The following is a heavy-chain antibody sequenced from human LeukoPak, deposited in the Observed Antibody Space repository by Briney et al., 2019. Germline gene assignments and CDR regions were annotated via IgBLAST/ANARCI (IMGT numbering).Heavy chain of an antibody. CDR3: ARGECSGGSCYADRWFDP. D-gene: IGHD2-15*01. Sequence: ASVKVSCKASGYTFTSYDINWVRQATGQGLEWMGWMNPNSGNTGYAQKFQGRVTITRNTSISTAYMELSSLRSEDTAVYYCARGECSGGSCYADRWFDPWGQGTLVTVSS. J-gene: IGHJ5*02. CDR2: MNPNSGNT. V-gene: IGHV1-8*01. CDR1: GYTFTSYD.